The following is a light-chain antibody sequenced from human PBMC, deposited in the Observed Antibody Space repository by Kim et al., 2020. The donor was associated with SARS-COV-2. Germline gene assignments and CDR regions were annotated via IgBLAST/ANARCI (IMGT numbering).Light chain of an antibody. J-gene: IGKJ3*01. V-gene: IGKV1-9*01. CDR2: AAS. CDR1: QGISSY. Sequence: IQLTQSPSSLSASVGDRVTITCRASQGISSYLAWYQQKPGKAPKLLTYAASTLQSGVPSRFSGSGSGTDFTLTISSLQPEDFATYYCQQLNSYRFTFGPGTKVDIK. CDR3: QQLNSYRFT.